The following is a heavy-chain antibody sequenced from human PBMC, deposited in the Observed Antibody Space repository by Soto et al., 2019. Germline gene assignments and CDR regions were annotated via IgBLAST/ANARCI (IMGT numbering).Heavy chain of an antibody. J-gene: IGHJ5*01. CDR1: GFTFSTYD. V-gene: IGHV3-23*01. Sequence: EVQLLESGGDLIQPGGSLRLSCVASGFTFSTYDMTWVRKAPGKGPECFAFTTRSTDRTSYADSVKGRFTISRDNSENTLYLQMNSLTAEDTAVYYCAKGSWLDSWGQGTLVTVSS. CDR3: AKGSWLDS. CDR2: TTRSTDRT.